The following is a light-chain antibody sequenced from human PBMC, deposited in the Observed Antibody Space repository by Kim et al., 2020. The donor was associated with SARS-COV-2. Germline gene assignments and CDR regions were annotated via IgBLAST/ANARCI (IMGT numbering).Light chain of an antibody. V-gene: IGLV3-21*04. J-gene: IGLJ2*01. Sequence: VAPGKTASIICGGSNIGSKGVHWYQQKPGQAPVLVIYNDSDRPSGIPERFSGSNSGNTATLTISRVEGGDEADYYCQVWHSNTDRIFGGGTQLTVL. CDR1: NIGSKG. CDR3: QVWHSNTDRI. CDR2: NDS.